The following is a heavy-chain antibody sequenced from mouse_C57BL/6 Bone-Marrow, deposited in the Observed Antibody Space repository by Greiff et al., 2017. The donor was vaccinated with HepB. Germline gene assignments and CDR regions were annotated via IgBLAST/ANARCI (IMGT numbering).Heavy chain of an antibody. Sequence: QVQLQQSGPELVKPGASVKISCKASGYAFSSSWMNWVKQRPGKGLEWIGRIYPGDGDTNYNGKFKGKATLTADKSSSTAFMQLSSLTSEDSAVYFCARRLSIYYYGSSSFAYWGQGTLVTVSA. CDR3: ARRLSIYYYGSSSFAY. D-gene: IGHD1-1*01. CDR2: IYPGDGDT. CDR1: GYAFSSSW. V-gene: IGHV1-82*01. J-gene: IGHJ3*01.